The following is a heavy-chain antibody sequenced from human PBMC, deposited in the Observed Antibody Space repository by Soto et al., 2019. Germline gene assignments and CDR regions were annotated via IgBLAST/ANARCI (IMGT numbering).Heavy chain of an antibody. D-gene: IGHD3-10*01. Sequence: GGSLRLSCAASGVAFSSYWMSWVRQAPGKGLEWVANIKQDGSEKYYVDSVKGRFTISRDNAKNSLYLQMNSLRAEDTAVYLCARDRRYYGSGSSMDVWGQGTTVTVSS. CDR1: GVAFSSYW. CDR2: IKQDGSEK. CDR3: ARDRRYYGSGSSMDV. V-gene: IGHV3-7*05. J-gene: IGHJ6*02.